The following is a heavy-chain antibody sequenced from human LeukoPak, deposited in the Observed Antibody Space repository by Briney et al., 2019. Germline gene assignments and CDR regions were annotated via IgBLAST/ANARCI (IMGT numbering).Heavy chain of an antibody. Sequence: GFLRLSCAASGFTFSSYGMHWVRQAPGKGLEWVAVISYDGSNKYYADSVKGRFTISRDNSKNTLYLQMNSLRAEDTAVYYCAREAHIVVVTASDAFDIWGQGTMVTVSS. CDR2: ISYDGSNK. CDR1: GFTFSSYG. D-gene: IGHD2-21*02. V-gene: IGHV3-30*03. J-gene: IGHJ3*02. CDR3: AREAHIVVVTASDAFDI.